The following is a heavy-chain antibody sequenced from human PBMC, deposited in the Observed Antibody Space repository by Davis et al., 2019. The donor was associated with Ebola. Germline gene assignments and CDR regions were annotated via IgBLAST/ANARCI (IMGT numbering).Heavy chain of an antibody. CDR3: ARGFYYGPHLGFDP. D-gene: IGHD3-10*01. Sequence: PSETLSLTCAVSGGSISSSNWWSWVRQPPGKGLEWIGEIYHSGSTNYNPSLKSRVTISVDKSKNQFSLKLSSVTAADTAVYYCARGFYYGPHLGFDPWGQGTLVTVSS. CDR1: GGSISSSNW. J-gene: IGHJ5*02. CDR2: IYHSGST. V-gene: IGHV4-4*02.